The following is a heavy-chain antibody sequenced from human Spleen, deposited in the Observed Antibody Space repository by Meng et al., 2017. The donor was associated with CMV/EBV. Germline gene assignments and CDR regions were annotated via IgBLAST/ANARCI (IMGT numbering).Heavy chain of an antibody. V-gene: IGHV4-39*07. CDR2: IYYSGST. Sequence: QVQLQESGPGLVKPSQTLSLTCTVAGGSISSSSYYWGWIRQPPGKGLEWIGSIYYSGSTYYNPSLKSRVTISVDTSKNQFSLKLSSVTAADTAVYYCARGTREAARRELDYWGQGTLVTVSS. CDR3: ARGTREAARRELDY. D-gene: IGHD6-6*01. J-gene: IGHJ4*02. CDR1: GGSISSSSYY.